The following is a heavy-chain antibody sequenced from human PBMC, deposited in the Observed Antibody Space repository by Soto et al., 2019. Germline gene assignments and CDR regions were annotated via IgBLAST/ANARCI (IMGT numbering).Heavy chain of an antibody. Sequence: ASVKVSCKVSGYTLTELSMYWVRQSPGKGLERIGGFDPEDGETIYAQKFQGRVTMTEDTSTATAYMALSSMRSEDTAVYYCATDLVIAVAGKSGWGQGTMVTVSS. V-gene: IGHV1-24*01. D-gene: IGHD6-19*01. CDR1: GYTLTELS. CDR2: FDPEDGET. CDR3: ATDLVIAVAGKSG. J-gene: IGHJ3*01.